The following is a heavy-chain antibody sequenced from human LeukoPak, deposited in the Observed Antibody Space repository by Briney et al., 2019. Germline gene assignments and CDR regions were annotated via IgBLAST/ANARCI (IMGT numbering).Heavy chain of an antibody. CDR1: GFTFSSYS. Sequence: PGGSLRLSCAASGFTFSSYSMNWVRQAPGKGLEWVASIKGDESKKYYVDSVKGRFTMSRDNAKNSLYLQMNSLRAEDTAVYYCARDSNPRGGYDAFDFWGQGTLVTVSS. J-gene: IGHJ3*01. CDR2: IKGDESKK. V-gene: IGHV3-7*01. D-gene: IGHD3-10*01. CDR3: ARDSNPRGGYDAFDF.